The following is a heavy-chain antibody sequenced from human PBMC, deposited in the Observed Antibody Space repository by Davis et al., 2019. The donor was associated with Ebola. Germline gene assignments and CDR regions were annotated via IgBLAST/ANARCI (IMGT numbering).Heavy chain of an antibody. V-gene: IGHV3-21*01. J-gene: IGHJ4*02. CDR3: ARVWDFWSGYPYYFDY. CDR1: GFTFSSYS. CDR2: ISGSSSYI. D-gene: IGHD3-3*01. Sequence: PGGSLRLSCAASGFTFSSYSMNWVRQAPGKGLEWVSSISGSSSYIYYADSVKGRFTISRDNAKNSLYLQMNSLRAEDTAVYYCARVWDFWSGYPYYFDYWGQGTLVTVSS.